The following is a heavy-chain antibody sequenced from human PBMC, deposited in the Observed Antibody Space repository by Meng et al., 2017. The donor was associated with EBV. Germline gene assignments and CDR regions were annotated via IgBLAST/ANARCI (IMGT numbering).Heavy chain of an antibody. D-gene: IGHD6-13*01. V-gene: IGHV3-74*01. CDR3: ARGGGYSSSWYPD. CDR2: INSDGSST. J-gene: IGHJ4*02. CDR1: GFTFSSYW. Sequence: VQVGESGGVLFRPGVSLRLSLAASGFTFSSYWMHWVRQAPGKGLVWVSRINSDGSSTSYADSVKGRFTISRDNAKNTLYLQMNSLRAEDTAVYYCARGGGYSSSWYPDWGQGTLVTVSS.